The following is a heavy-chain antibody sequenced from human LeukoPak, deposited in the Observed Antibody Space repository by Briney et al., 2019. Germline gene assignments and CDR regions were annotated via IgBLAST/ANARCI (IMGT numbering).Heavy chain of an antibody. CDR1: GFTFSASA. Sequence: PPRCLRLSCAASGFTFSASAMRWVRQASGKGLEWVGRIRSKANSYASAYAASVKGRFTISRDDSKNTTYLQMNSLKSEDTAVYYCSSGPTWGRGTLVSVSS. CDR2: IRSKANSYAS. J-gene: IGHJ5*02. CDR3: SSGPT. V-gene: IGHV3-73*01.